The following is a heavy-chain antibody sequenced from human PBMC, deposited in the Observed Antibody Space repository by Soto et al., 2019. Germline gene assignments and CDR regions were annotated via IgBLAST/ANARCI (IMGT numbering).Heavy chain of an antibody. CDR1: GYTFTSYG. V-gene: IGHV1-18*01. J-gene: IGHJ6*02. CDR3: ARDLRTTGYYGMDV. Sequence: ASVKVSCKASGYTFTSYGISWVRQAPGQGLEWMGWISAYNGNTNYAQKLQGRVTMTTDTSTSTAYMELRSLRSDDTAVYYCARDLRTTGYYGMDVWGQGXTVTVYS. CDR2: ISAYNGNT.